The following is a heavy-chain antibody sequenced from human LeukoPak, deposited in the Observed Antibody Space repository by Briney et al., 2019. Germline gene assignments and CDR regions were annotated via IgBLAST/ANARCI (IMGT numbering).Heavy chain of an antibody. CDR3: ARDEYGESYYYSGMDV. Sequence: GGSLRLSCAASGFTVSSNYMSWVRQAPGKGLEGGAVIYSGGSTYYAASVKGRFTISRGNCKTPLSLQMNRLRAEDTAVSYCARDEYGESYYYSGMDVWGQGTTVTVSS. D-gene: IGHD4-17*01. J-gene: IGHJ6*02. CDR1: GFTVSSNY. V-gene: IGHV3-66*01. CDR2: IYSGGST.